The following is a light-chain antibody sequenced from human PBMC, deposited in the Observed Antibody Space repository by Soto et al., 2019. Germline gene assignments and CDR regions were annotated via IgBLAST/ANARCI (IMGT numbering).Light chain of an antibody. CDR1: SSDVGGYNY. CDR3: CSYSSSSTRV. V-gene: IGLV2-14*01. J-gene: IGLJ1*01. Sequence: QSVLTQPASVSGSPGQSITISCTGTSSDVGGYNYVSWYQQHPGKAPKLMIYDVGNRPSGVSNRFSGSKSGNTASLTISGLQPDDEADYYCCSYSSSSTRVFGTGTVVTV. CDR2: DVG.